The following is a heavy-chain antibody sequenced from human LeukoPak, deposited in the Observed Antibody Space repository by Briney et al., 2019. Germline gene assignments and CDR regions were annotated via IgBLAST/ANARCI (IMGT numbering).Heavy chain of an antibody. D-gene: IGHD2-15*01. CDR2: ISGSGGST. Sequence: GGSLRLSCAASGFTFSSYPMSWVRQAPGKGLEWVSAISGSGGSTYYADSVKGRFTISRDNSKNTLLLQVNSLRAEDTAIYYCAKNGDRGAYCSGGSCYPYYYYYMDVWGKGTTVTISS. J-gene: IGHJ6*03. CDR3: AKNGDRGAYCSGGSCYPYYYYYMDV. CDR1: GFTFSSYP. V-gene: IGHV3-23*01.